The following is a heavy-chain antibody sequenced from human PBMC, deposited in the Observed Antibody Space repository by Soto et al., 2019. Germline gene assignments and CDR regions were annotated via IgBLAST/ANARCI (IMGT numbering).Heavy chain of an antibody. V-gene: IGHV4-59*01. CDR1: GGSISSYY. CDR3: ARYSSSSGTFDY. CDR2: IYYSGST. Sequence: SETLSLTCTVPGGSISSYYWSWIRQPPGKGLEWIGYIYYSGSTNYNPSLKSRVTISVDTSKNQFSLKLSSVTAADTAVYYCARYSSSSGTFDYWGQGTLVTVSS. D-gene: IGHD6-6*01. J-gene: IGHJ4*02.